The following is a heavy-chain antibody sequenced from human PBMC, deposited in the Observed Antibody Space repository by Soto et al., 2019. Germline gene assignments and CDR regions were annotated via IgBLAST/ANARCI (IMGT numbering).Heavy chain of an antibody. CDR3: ARQRITPAQYVLDY. J-gene: IGHJ4*02. V-gene: IGHV4-39*01. CDR1: EGSSRGSGYY. D-gene: IGHD2-2*01. Sequence: SHRCSVSEGSSRGSGYYRSSKRQTPGKGLEWIGSIYYSGSTYYNPSLKSRVTISVDTSKNQFSLKLTSVTAADTAVYYCARQRITPAQYVLDYLVQGSLVTVSS. CDR2: IYYSGST.